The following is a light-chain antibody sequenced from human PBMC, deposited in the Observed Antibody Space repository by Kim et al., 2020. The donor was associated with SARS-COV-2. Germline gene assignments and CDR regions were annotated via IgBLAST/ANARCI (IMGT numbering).Light chain of an antibody. J-gene: IGKJ1*01. CDR3: QQYGSSPPQT. CDR1: QSVSSSY. CDR2: GAS. Sequence: PGERATVSCGARQSVSSSYLAWYQQKPAQAPRLLIYGASSRATGIPDRFSGSGSGTGFTLTISRLKPEDFAVYYCQQYGSSPPQTFGQGTKVDIK. V-gene: IGKV3-20*01.